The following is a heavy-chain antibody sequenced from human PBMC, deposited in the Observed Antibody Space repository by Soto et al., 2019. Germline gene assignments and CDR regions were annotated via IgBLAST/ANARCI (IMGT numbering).Heavy chain of an antibody. CDR1: CVSVSSLRYY. V-gene: IGHV4-61*01. Sequence: SETLSLTCTVSCVSVSSLRYYWTWIRQSPRKGLEWIGYMYYSGTTNYNPSLKSRVTISLDRSKNQFSLRLSSVTAADTAVYYCATQTGLYYYGMNVSGQGTTVTVSS. CDR3: ATQTGLYYYGMNV. J-gene: IGHJ6*02. CDR2: MYYSGTT.